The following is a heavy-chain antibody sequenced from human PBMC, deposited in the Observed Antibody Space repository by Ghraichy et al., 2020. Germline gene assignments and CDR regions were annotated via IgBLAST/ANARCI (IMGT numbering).Heavy chain of an antibody. D-gene: IGHD3-22*01. CDR1: GFTFSSYA. Sequence: GESLNISCAASGFTFSSYAMHWVRQAPGKGLEWVAVISYDGSNKYYADSVKGRFTISRDNSKNTLYLQMNSLRAEDTAVYYCAREYYDSSGYYYVAPEGFDYWGQGTLVTVSS. CDR3: AREYYDSSGYYYVAPEGFDY. CDR2: ISYDGSNK. J-gene: IGHJ4*02. V-gene: IGHV3-30*04.